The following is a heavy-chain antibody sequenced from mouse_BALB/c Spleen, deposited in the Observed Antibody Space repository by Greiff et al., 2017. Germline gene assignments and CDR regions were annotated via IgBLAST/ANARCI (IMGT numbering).Heavy chain of an antibody. CDR2: INPSTGYT. CDR1: GYTFTSYW. J-gene: IGHJ3*01. Sequence: QVQLKQSGAELAKPGASVKMSCKASGYTFTSYWMHWVKQRPGQGLEWIGYINPSTGYTEYNQKLKDKATLTADKSSSTAYMQLSSLTSEDSAFYYCSVTTATDYWGQGTLVTVSA. CDR3: SVTTATDY. V-gene: IGHV1-7*01. D-gene: IGHD1-2*01.